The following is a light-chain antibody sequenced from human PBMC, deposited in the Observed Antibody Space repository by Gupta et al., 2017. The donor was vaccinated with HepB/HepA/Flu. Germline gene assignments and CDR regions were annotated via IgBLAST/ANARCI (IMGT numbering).Light chain of an antibody. CDR2: GKN. J-gene: IGLJ1*01. V-gene: IGLV3-19*01. Sequence: SSELTQDHAVSVALGQTVRSTCQGDSLRSYYASWYQQKPGQAPLLVIYGKNNRPSGIPDRFSGSSSGNTASLTITGAQAEDEADYYCNSRDSSGNHYVFGTGTKVTV. CDR1: SLRSYY. CDR3: NSRDSSGNHYV.